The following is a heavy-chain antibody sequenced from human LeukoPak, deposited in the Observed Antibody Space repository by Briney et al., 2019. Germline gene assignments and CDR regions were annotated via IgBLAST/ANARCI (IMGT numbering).Heavy chain of an antibody. CDR2: MNPNSGNT. J-gene: IGHJ5*02. V-gene: IGHV1-8*02. D-gene: IGHD1-1*01. Sequence: AAVKVSCKASGYTFTSYDISWVRQATGQGLEWMGWMNPNSGNTGYAQKLQGRVTMTTDTSTSTAYMELRSLRSDDTAVYYCAREGNDGGWFDPWGQGTPVTVSS. CDR1: GYTFTSYD. CDR3: AREGNDGGWFDP.